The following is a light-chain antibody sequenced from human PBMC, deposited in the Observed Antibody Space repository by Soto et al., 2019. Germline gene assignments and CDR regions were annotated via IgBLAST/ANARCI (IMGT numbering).Light chain of an antibody. V-gene: IGLV2-14*03. CDR2: RVI. CDR3: AAWDDILNGYV. CDR1: SSDIGRYDY. Sequence: QSALTQPASVSGSPGQSITISCTGTSSDIGRYDYVSWYQQFPGKAPKLMIYRVINRPSGVPDRFSGSTSGTSASLVIRGLQSEDEADYYCAAWDDILNGYVFGGGTKLTVL. J-gene: IGLJ1*01.